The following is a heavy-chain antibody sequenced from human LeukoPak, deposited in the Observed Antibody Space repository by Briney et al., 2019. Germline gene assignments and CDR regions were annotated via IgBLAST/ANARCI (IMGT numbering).Heavy chain of an antibody. CDR1: GFIFNRYW. V-gene: IGHV3-7*01. Sequence: GGSLRLSCAASGFIFNRYWMNWVRQSPGKGLEWVANIEQDGSEKYYADSVKGRFTISRDNAENSLYLQMNNLRAEDTAVYYCARAFLVWGRTLGGYWGQGTLVTVSS. CDR2: IEQDGSEK. D-gene: IGHD3-16*01. J-gene: IGHJ4*02. CDR3: ARAFLVWGRTLGGY.